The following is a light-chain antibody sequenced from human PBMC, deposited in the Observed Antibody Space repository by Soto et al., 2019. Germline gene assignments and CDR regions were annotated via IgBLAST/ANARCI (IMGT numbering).Light chain of an antibody. CDR3: SSDAGTKTLV. V-gene: IGLV2-8*01. J-gene: IGLJ2*01. CDR2: EVS. Sequence: QSALTQPPSASGSPGQSVTISCTGTISDIGTYYYVSWYQQHPGKAPKLIIYEVSERPSGVPDRFSGSKSGNTASLTVSGLQAEDEAHYYCSSDAGTKTLVFGGGTKVTVL. CDR1: ISDIGTYYY.